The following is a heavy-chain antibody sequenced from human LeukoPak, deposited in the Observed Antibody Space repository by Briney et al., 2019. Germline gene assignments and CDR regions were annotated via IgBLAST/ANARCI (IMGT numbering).Heavy chain of an antibody. V-gene: IGHV4-59*01. CDR1: GASISSYY. Sequence: PSETLSLTCTVSGASISSYYWSWIRQPPGEGLEWIGYIYYSGITNYDPSLKSRVTISVDASRNQFSLKLSSVTAADTAVYYCARDLLNWFDPWGRGTLVTVSS. CDR3: ARDLLNWFDP. J-gene: IGHJ5*02. CDR2: IYYSGIT.